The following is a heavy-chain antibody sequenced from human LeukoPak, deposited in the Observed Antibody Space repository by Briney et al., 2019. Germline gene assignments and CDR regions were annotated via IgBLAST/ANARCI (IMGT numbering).Heavy chain of an antibody. CDR2: ISYGGDNK. J-gene: IGHJ4*02. V-gene: IGHV3-30*01. CDR3: ARDFEAHDLRPIGY. D-gene: IGHD3-3*01. CDR1: GFTFSSYA. Sequence: GGSLRLSCAASGFTFSSYAMHWVRQAAGKGLEWVAVISYGGDNKYYADSVKGRFTISRDNSKNTLYLQMNSLRAEDTAVYYCARDFEAHDLRPIGYWGQGTLVTVSS.